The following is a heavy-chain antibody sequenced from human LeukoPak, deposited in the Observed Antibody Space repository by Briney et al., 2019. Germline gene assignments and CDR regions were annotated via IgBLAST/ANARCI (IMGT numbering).Heavy chain of an antibody. CDR3: ATPGGGYYYGMDV. V-gene: IGHV4-39*01. CDR2: IYYSGST. Sequence: SETLSLTCTVSGDSIRTQNYYWGWIRQPPGKGLEWIGSIYYSGSTYYNPSLKSRVTISVDTSKNQFSLKLSSVTAADAAVYYCATPGGGYYYGMDVWGQGTTVTVSS. J-gene: IGHJ6*02. CDR1: GDSIRTQNYY. D-gene: IGHD4-23*01.